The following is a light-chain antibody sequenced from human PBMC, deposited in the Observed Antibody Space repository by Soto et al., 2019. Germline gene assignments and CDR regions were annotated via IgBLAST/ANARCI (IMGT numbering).Light chain of an antibody. Sequence: DIQMTQSPSSLSASLGDRVTITCRANQDISSYLIWYQHKLGQAPKLLIHAASTLASEVPSRFSGSVSGTDFTLTISGREHEDSATYYGHQSYKTPCRFGQGTKVEIK. CDR2: AAS. CDR3: HQSYKTPCR. V-gene: IGKV1-39*01. J-gene: IGKJ1*01. CDR1: QDISSY.